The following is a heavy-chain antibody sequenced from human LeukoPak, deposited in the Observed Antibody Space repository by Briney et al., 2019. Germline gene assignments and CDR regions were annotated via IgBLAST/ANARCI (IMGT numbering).Heavy chain of an antibody. CDR2: IWYDGSNK. Sequence: GGSLRLSCAASGFTFSSYGMHWVRQAPGKGLEWVAVIWYDGSNKYYADSVKGRFTISRDNSKNTLYLQMNSLRAEDTAVYYCARDPLGTRPGFDYWGQGTLVTVSS. J-gene: IGHJ4*02. V-gene: IGHV3-30*19. CDR3: ARDPLGTRPGFDY. D-gene: IGHD1-1*01. CDR1: GFTFSSYG.